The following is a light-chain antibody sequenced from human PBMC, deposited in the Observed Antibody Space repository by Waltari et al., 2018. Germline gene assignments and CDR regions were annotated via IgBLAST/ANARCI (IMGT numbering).Light chain of an antibody. CDR3: CSYAGIYTFYV. CDR1: SSDVGAYDY. J-gene: IGLJ1*01. V-gene: IGLV2-11*01. Sequence: QSALTQPRSVSGSPGQSVAISCTGPSSDVGAYDYVSWYQQHPGKAPKLMIYDVSKRPSGVPDRFSGSKSGNTASLTISGLQAEDEADYFCCSYAGIYTFYVFGLGTKVTVL. CDR2: DVS.